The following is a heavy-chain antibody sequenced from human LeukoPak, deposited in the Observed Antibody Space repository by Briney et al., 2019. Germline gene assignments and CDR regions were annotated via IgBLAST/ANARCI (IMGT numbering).Heavy chain of an antibody. CDR2: ISWNSGSI. CDR3: AKDIEYSSGWYGGSFDY. D-gene: IGHD6-19*01. CDR1: GFTFDDYA. Sequence: GGSLRLSCAASGFTFDDYAMHWVRQAPGKGLEWVSGISWNSGSIGYADSVKGRFTISRDNAKNSLYLQMNSLRAEDTAVYYCAKDIEYSSGWYGGSFDYWGQGTLVTVSS. J-gene: IGHJ4*02. V-gene: IGHV3-9*01.